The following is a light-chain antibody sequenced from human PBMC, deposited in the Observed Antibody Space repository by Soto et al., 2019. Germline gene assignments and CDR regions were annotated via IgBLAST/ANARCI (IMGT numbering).Light chain of an antibody. Sequence: DIQMTQSPYSLSASVGDSVTITCRASQNIRTYLNWYQQKPGRAPKLLIHSASTLPSGVPSRFSGSGSGTEFTRTMSSLQPEDCATYYCQQSHSTPYTFGQGTKVEIK. CDR3: QQSHSTPYT. J-gene: IGKJ2*01. CDR1: QNIRTY. CDR2: SAS. V-gene: IGKV1-39*01.